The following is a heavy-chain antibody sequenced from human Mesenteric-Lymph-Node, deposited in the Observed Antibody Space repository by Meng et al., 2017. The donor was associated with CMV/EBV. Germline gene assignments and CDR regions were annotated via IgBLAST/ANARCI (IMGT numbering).Heavy chain of an antibody. CDR2: ISSSSSTI. V-gene: IGHV3-48*04. CDR3: ATNPRGVPTPIRGNF. CDR1: GFTFSSYS. D-gene: IGHD2-2*02. J-gene: IGHJ4*02. Sequence: GESLKISCAASGFTFSSYSMNWVRQAPGKGLEWVSYISSSSSTIYYADSVKGRFTISRDNAKNSLYLQMNSLRAEDTAVYYCATNPRGVPTPIRGNFWGQGTLVTVSS.